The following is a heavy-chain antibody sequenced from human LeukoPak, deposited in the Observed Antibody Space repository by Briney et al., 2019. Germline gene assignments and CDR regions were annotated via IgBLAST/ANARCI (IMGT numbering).Heavy chain of an antibody. CDR1: GFTLSNYA. V-gene: IGHV3-30*04. CDR3: ARDGYFGSDSVTGAGALGDYYMDV. Sequence: GGSLRLSCAASGFTLSNYAMHWVRQAPGKGLEWVAIITYDGSNKDYADVVKGRFTISRDNSKNTLYLQMNSLRAEDTALYCCARDGYFGSDSVTGAGALGDYYMDVWGKGTTVTVSS. CDR2: ITYDGSNK. D-gene: IGHD3-9*01. J-gene: IGHJ6*03.